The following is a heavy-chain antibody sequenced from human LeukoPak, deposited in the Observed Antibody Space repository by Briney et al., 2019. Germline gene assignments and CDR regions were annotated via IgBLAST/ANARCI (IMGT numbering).Heavy chain of an antibody. Sequence: GGSLRLSCAASGFTFSSYAMHWVRQAPGKGLEYVSGISSNGGSTYYANSVKGRFTISRDNSKNTLYLQMGSLRAGDMAVYYCARGYYYYYGMDVWGQGTTVTVSS. J-gene: IGHJ6*02. V-gene: IGHV3-64*01. CDR2: ISSNGGST. CDR1: GFTFSSYA. CDR3: ARGYYYYYGMDV.